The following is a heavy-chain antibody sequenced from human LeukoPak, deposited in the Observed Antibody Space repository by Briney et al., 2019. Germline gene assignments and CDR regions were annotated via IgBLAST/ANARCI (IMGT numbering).Heavy chain of an antibody. V-gene: IGHV3-53*04. D-gene: IGHD4-17*01. CDR3: ARDPPHGDYLYGMDV. CDR1: GFTVSSNY. CDR2: IYSGGST. J-gene: IGHJ6*02. Sequence: SGGSLRLSCAASGFTVSSNYMSWVRQAPGKGLEWVSVIYSGGSTYYADSVKGRFTISRHNSKNTLYLQMNSLRAEDTAVYYCARDPPHGDYLYGMDVWGQGTTVTVSS.